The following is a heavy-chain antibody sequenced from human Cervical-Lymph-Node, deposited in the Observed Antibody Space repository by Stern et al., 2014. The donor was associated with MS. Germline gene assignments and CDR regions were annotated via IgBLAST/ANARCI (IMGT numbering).Heavy chain of an antibody. J-gene: IGHJ4*02. V-gene: IGHV4-31*03. CDR2: ISHSWVT. Sequence: QVQLQESGPGLVKPSQTLSLTCTVSGASIKTIGYFWSWVRQPPGKGLEWIGFISHSWVTFYNETLKSRVTLSQDTSANQFSLRLTSVTAADTALYFCMRGDYWGRGILVAVSS. CDR1: GASIKTIGYF. CDR3: MRGDY.